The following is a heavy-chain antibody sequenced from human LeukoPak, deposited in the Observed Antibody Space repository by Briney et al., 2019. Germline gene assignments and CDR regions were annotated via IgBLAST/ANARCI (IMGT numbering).Heavy chain of an antibody. CDR2: ISRDSITT. J-gene: IGHJ5*02. V-gene: IGHV3-48*02. CDR3: ARDRVVVAATHRFDP. CDR1: GFTFSFYN. Sequence: GGSLSLSCAASGFTFSFYNMNWVRQAPGKGLEWVSYISRDSITTYYADSVKGRFTISRDNAKNSLYLQMNSLRDEDTAVYFCARDRVVVAATHRFDPWGQGTLVTVSS. D-gene: IGHD2-15*01.